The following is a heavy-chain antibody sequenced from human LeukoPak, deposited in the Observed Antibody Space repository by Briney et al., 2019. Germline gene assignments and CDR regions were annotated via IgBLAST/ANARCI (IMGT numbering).Heavy chain of an antibody. J-gene: IGHJ5*01. D-gene: IGHD3-10*01. CDR3: TRGRFQFLGPNDS. V-gene: IGHV3-48*02. CDR1: GFALSDYG. CDR2: ITMDSVM. Sequence: GGSLRLSCVASGFALSDYGMSWARQAPGKGLDWISYITMDSVMYYADSVKGRFAISRDNDKNSLYLQMNILRDDDTAVYYCTRGRFQFLGPNDSWGLGALVTVSP.